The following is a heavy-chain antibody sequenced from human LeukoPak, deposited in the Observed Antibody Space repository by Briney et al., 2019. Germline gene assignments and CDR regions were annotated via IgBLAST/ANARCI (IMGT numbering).Heavy chain of an antibody. CDR3: AKDRVNAYYYDSSGYYDY. J-gene: IGHJ4*02. Sequence: GGSLRLSCAASGFTFSSYAMSWVRQAPGKGLEWVSAISGSGGSTYYADSVKGRFTISRDSSKNTLYLQMNSLRAEDTAVYYCAKDRVNAYYYDSSGYYDYWGQGTLVTVSS. V-gene: IGHV3-23*01. D-gene: IGHD3-22*01. CDR2: ISGSGGST. CDR1: GFTFSSYA.